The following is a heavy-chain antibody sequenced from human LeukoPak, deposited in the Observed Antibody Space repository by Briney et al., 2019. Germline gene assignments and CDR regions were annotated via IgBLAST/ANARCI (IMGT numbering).Heavy chain of an antibody. Sequence: SETLSLTCTVSGGSFTGGTYYWSWHRQPPGKGLEWIGYFYYSGSTNFNPSLKSRVTISVDTSKNQFSLKLSSVTAADTAVYYCARAGYCSGGSCFRVYYFDSWGQGALVTVSS. CDR2: FYYSGST. J-gene: IGHJ4*02. CDR3: ARAGYCSGGSCFRVYYFDS. V-gene: IGHV4-61*01. D-gene: IGHD2-15*01. CDR1: GGSFTGGTYY.